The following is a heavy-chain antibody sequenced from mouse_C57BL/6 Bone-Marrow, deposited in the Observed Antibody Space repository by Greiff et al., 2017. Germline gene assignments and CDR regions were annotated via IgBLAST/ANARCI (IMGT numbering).Heavy chain of an antibody. V-gene: IGHV5-17*01. CDR1: GFTFSDYG. J-gene: IGHJ4*01. CDR3: ARRYDGYYYYAMDY. D-gene: IGHD2-3*01. CDR2: ISSGSSTL. Sequence: EVQLVESGGGLVKPGGSLKLSCAASGFTFSDYGMHWVRQAPEKGLEWVAYISSGSSTLYYADTVKGRFTISRDNAKNTLFLQMTSLKSEDTAMYYCARRYDGYYYYAMDYWGQGTSVTGSS.